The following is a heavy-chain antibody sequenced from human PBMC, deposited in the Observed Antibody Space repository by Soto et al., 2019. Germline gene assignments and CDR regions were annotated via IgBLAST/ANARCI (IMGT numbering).Heavy chain of an antibody. J-gene: IGHJ5*02. D-gene: IGHD3-10*01. CDR3: AALRGYYGSGSYLRT. CDR1: GGSFSGYY. CDR2: INHSGST. Sequence: PSETLSLTCAVYGGSFSGYYWSWIRQPPGKGLEWIGEINHSGSTNYNPSLKSRVTISVDTSKNQFSLKLSSVTAADTAVYYCAALRGYYGSGSYLRTWGQGTLVTVSS. V-gene: IGHV4-34*01.